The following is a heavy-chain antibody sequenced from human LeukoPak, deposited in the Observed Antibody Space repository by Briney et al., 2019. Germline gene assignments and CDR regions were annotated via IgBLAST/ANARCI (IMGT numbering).Heavy chain of an antibody. D-gene: IGHD6-13*01. V-gene: IGHV4-59*08. CDR3: ARQIAAAWASP. Sequence: SETLSLTCTVSGGSISSYYWSWIRQPPGKGLEWIGYIYYSGSTNYNPSLKSRVTISVDTSKNQFSLKLSSVTAADTAVYYCARQIAAAWASPWGQGTLVTVSS. CDR1: GGSISSYY. CDR2: IYYSGST. J-gene: IGHJ4*02.